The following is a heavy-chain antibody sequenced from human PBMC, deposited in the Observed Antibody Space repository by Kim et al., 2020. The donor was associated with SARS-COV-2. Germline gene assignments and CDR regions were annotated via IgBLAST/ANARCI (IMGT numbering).Heavy chain of an antibody. D-gene: IGHD3-3*01. V-gene: IGHV3-30*18. Sequence: GGSLRLSCAASGFTFSSYGMHWVRQAPGKGLEWVAVISYDGSNKYYADSVKGRFTISRDNSKNTLYLQMNSLRAEDTAVYYCAKGERREWLLRLEYFQHWGQGTLVTVS. CDR2: ISYDGSNK. J-gene: IGHJ1*01. CDR3: AKGERREWLLRLEYFQH. CDR1: GFTFSSYG.